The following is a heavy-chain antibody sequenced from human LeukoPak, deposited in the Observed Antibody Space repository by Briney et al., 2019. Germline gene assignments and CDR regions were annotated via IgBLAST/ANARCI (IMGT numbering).Heavy chain of an antibody. V-gene: IGHV3-74*01. Sequence: PGGSLRLSCAASGFTLNGYCTNGVRHATQRGVEWVSCIKSDGSSTIYADFVKGRFTISKDNDKNTLYLKMNSLGVEDTADYYSKRETSDSFDIWGQGTMVTVSS. J-gene: IGHJ3*02. CDR1: GFTLNGYC. CDR2: IKSDGSST. CDR3: KRETSDSFDI.